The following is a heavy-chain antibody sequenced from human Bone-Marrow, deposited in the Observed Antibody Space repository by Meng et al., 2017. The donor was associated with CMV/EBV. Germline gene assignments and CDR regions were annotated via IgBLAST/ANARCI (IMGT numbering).Heavy chain of an antibody. V-gene: IGHV3-20*01. D-gene: IGHD3-10*01. CDR3: ARRGSVFYGMDV. J-gene: IGHJ6*02. CDR2: ISWNGGNT. CDR1: GFTFDNYG. Sequence: GESLKSSCAASGFTFDNYGMSWVRQAPGKGMEWVSGISWNGGNTTYADSVKGRFTISRDNAKNSLYLQMNSRRAEDTALYHCARRGSVFYGMDVWGQGTTVTVSS.